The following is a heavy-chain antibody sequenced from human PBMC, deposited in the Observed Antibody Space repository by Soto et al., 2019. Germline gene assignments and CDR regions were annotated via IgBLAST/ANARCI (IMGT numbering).Heavy chain of an antibody. Sequence: EVQLLESGGGLVQPGGSLRLSCAASGFTFSSYAMSWVRQAPGKGLEWVSAISGSGGSTYYADSVKGRFTIPRDNSKNTLYLQMNSLRAEDTAVYYSAKEGPLDYYDSSGYYSFDYWGQGTLVTVSS. D-gene: IGHD3-22*01. CDR1: GFTFSSYA. CDR3: AKEGPLDYYDSSGYYSFDY. J-gene: IGHJ4*02. V-gene: IGHV3-23*01. CDR2: ISGSGGST.